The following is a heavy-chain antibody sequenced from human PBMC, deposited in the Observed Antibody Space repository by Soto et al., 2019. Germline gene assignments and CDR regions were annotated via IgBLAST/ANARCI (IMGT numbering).Heavy chain of an antibody. Sequence: QVQLVESGGGVVQPGRSLRLSCAASGFTFSSYGMHWVRQAPGKGLEWVAVIWYDGSNKYYADSVKGRFTISRDNSKNTLYLQMNSRRAEDTAVYYCARDLSLSIGSESGATLSALGYWGQGTLVTVSS. CDR1: GFTFSSYG. CDR3: ARDLSLSIGSESGATLSALGY. J-gene: IGHJ4*02. D-gene: IGHD3-16*02. CDR2: IWYDGSNK. V-gene: IGHV3-33*01.